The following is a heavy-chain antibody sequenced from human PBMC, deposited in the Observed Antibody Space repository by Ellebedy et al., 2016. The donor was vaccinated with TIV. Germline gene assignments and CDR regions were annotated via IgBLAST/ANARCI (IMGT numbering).Heavy chain of an antibody. V-gene: IGHV3-21*04. CDR3: AKDMLAHPWTVTTLGMDV. D-gene: IGHD4-17*01. CDR2: ISSSSSYI. CDR1: GFTFSSYS. Sequence: GESLKISCAASGFTFSSYSMNWVRQAPGKGLEWVSSISSSSSYIYYADSVKGRFTISRDNAKNSLYLQMNSLRAEDTALYYCAKDMLAHPWTVTTLGMDVWGQGTTVTVSS. J-gene: IGHJ6*02.